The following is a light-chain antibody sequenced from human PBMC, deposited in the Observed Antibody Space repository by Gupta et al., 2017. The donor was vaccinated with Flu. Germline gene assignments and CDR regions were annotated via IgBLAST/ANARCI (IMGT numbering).Light chain of an antibody. CDR1: SSDVGSSNL. J-gene: IGLJ1*01. V-gene: IGLV2-23*01. Sequence: QSALTQPASVSGAPRQSITISSSGTSSDVGSSNLVYWYQPHPGKAHIFIIYAGIKRTSGVAGRFSGSKSGNTATLTIFGLQGEDEADYYCYSRLRGGSYVFGGGTKFTVL. CDR3: YSRLRGGSYV. CDR2: AGI.